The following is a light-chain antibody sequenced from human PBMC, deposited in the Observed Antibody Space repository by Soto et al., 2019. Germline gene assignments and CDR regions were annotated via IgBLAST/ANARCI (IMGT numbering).Light chain of an antibody. V-gene: IGLV1-40*01. CDR2: GNS. J-gene: IGLJ2*01. CDR3: QSYDSSLSGSVV. Sequence: QSVLTQPPSVSGAPGQKVTISCTGRSSNIGAGYDVHWYQQLPGTAPKLLIYGNSNRPSGVPVRFSGSKSGTSASLAITGLQAEDEADYYCQSYDSSLSGSVVFGGGTKLTVL. CDR1: SSNIGAGYD.